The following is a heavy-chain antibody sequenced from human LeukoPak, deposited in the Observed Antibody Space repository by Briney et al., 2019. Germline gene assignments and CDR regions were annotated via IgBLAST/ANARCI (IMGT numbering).Heavy chain of an antibody. Sequence: GGSLRLSCAASGFTVSSNYMSWVRQAPGKGLEWVSVIYSGGGTYYADSVKGRFTISRDNSKNTLYLQMNSLRAEDTAVYYCAKDMGSGSYYNSYYYYGMDVWGQGTTVTVSS. J-gene: IGHJ6*02. V-gene: IGHV3-53*01. CDR1: GFTVSSNY. CDR2: IYSGGGT. CDR3: AKDMGSGSYYNSYYYYGMDV. D-gene: IGHD3-10*01.